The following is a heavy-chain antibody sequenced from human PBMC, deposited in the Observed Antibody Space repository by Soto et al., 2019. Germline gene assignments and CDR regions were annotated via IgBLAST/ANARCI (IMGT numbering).Heavy chain of an antibody. V-gene: IGHV3-9*01. J-gene: IGHJ6*02. CDR3: AKDQSGDCYYYYGMDV. Sequence: GGSLRLSCAASGFTFDDYAMHWVRQAPGKGLEWVSGISWNSGSIGYADSVKGRFTISRDNAKNSLYLQMNSLRAEDTALYYCAKDQSGDCYYYYGMDVWGQGTTVTVSS. D-gene: IGHD7-27*01. CDR1: GFTFDDYA. CDR2: ISWNSGSI.